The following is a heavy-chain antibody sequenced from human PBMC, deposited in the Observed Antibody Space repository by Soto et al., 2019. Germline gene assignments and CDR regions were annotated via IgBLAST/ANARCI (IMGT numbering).Heavy chain of an antibody. V-gene: IGHV5-51*01. Sequence: GESLKIFCKGSGYSFTSYWIGWVGQMPGKGLEWMGIIYPGDSDTRYSPSFQGQVTISADKSISTAYLQWSSLKASDTAMYYCARRSTVTTVYYFDYWGQGTLVTVSS. D-gene: IGHD4-17*01. CDR1: GYSFTSYW. CDR2: IYPGDSDT. CDR3: ARRSTVTTVYYFDY. J-gene: IGHJ4*02.